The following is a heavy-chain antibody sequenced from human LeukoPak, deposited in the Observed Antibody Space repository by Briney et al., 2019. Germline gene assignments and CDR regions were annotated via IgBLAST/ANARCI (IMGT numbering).Heavy chain of an antibody. CDR2: ISSNGGST. CDR3: VKDSGWRAPTLDY. D-gene: IGHD6-19*01. Sequence: GGSLRLSCSASGFTFSSYAMHWVRKAPGKGLEYVSAISSNGGSTYYADSVKGRFTISRDNSKNTLYLQMSSLRAEDTAVYYCVKDSGWRAPTLDYWGQGTLVTVSS. V-gene: IGHV3-64D*06. J-gene: IGHJ4*02. CDR1: GFTFSSYA.